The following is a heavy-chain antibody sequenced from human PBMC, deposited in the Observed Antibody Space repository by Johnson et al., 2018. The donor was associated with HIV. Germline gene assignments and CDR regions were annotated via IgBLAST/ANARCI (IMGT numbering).Heavy chain of an antibody. Sequence: QEKLVESGGGVVQPGRSLRLSCAASGFTFSSYAMHWVRQAPGKGLEWVAVISYDGSNKYYADSVKGRFTISRDNSKNTLYLQMNSLRAEDTAVYYCAKRMGGEAFDIWGQGTMVTVSS. V-gene: IGHV3-30-3*01. CDR1: GFTFSSYA. CDR3: AKRMGGEAFDI. D-gene: IGHD1-26*01. CDR2: ISYDGSNK. J-gene: IGHJ3*02.